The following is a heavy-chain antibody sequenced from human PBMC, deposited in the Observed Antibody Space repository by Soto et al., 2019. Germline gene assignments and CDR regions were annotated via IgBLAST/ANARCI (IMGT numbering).Heavy chain of an antibody. CDR1: GYTFTSHG. V-gene: IGHV1-18*01. Sequence: QLQLVQSGGEVKTPGASVKVSCTTSGYTFTSHGISWVRQAPGQGLEWMGWISTYNGKTYYAQKFQGRVTMTADTRTSTVYIEVRSLRSDDTSVYYCARLLTEGATYREDAFDMWGQGTKVTVSS. CDR2: ISTYNGKT. J-gene: IGHJ3*02. D-gene: IGHD1-26*01. CDR3: ARLLTEGATYREDAFDM.